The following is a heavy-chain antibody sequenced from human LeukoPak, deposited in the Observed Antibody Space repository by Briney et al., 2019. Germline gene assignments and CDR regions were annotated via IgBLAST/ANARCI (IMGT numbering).Heavy chain of an antibody. Sequence: GGSLRLSCAASGFTFSDYAMSWVRQAPGKGLEWFSASSGSGGSTYYADSVKGRFTISRDNSKNTLYLQMNSLRAEDTALYYCAKLQHTGYDLARGFDYWGQGTLVTVSS. D-gene: IGHD5-12*01. J-gene: IGHJ4*02. CDR3: AKLQHTGYDLARGFDY. V-gene: IGHV3-23*01. CDR1: GFTFSDYA. CDR2: SSGSGGST.